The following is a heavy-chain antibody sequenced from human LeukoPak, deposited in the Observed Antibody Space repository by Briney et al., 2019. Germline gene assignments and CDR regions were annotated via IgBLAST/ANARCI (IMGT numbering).Heavy chain of an antibody. CDR2: IYYSGST. D-gene: IGHD6-19*01. Sequence: SETLSLTCTVSGGSISSYYWSWIRQPPGKGLEWIGYIYYSGSTNYNPSLKSRVTISVDTPKNQFSLKLSSVTAADTAVYYCACSVSSYSSGWYYFDYWGQGTLVTVSS. J-gene: IGHJ4*02. CDR3: ACSVSSYSSGWYYFDY. V-gene: IGHV4-59*08. CDR1: GGSISSYY.